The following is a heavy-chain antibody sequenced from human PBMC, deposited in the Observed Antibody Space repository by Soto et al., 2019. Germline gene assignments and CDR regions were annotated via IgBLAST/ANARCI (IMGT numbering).Heavy chain of an antibody. V-gene: IGHV1-18*01. CDR3: AREKGHYDSSGYYYSIDFDY. D-gene: IGHD3-22*01. J-gene: IGHJ4*02. CDR2: ISAYNGNT. Sequence: ASVKVSCKASGYTFTSYGISWVRQAPGQGLEWMGWISAYNGNTNYAQKLQGRVTMTTDTSTSTAYMELRSLRSDDTAVYYCAREKGHYDSSGYYYSIDFDYWGQGTLVTVSS. CDR1: GYTFTSYG.